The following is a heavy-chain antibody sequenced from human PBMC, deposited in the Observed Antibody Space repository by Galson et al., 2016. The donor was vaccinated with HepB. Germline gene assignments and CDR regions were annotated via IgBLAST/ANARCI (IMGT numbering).Heavy chain of an antibody. CDR2: IWYDGRTE. J-gene: IGHJ6*02. CDR3: AKDRETWAPYGMED. D-gene: IGHD3-16*01. V-gene: IGHV3-33*06. CDR1: GFTFSSYV. Sequence: SLRLSCAASGFTFSSYVMHWVRQAPGKGLEWVAVIWYDGRTEYYADSVKGRFAISRDNSGDTLYLYMNSLRVEDTAVYYCAKDRETWAPYGMEDWGQGTTVTVS.